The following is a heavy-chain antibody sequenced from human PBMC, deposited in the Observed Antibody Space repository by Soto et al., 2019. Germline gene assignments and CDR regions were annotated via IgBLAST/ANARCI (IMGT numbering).Heavy chain of an antibody. V-gene: IGHV4-34*01. Sequence: SETLSLTCAVYGLSFSGYYWSGIRQPPGKGLEWIGEINHSGSTNYNPSLKSRVTISVDTSKNQFSLKLSSVTAADTAVYYCASDPFGTSSYQNWGQGTLVTVSS. J-gene: IGHJ4*02. CDR3: ASDPFGTSSYQN. CDR2: INHSGST. D-gene: IGHD2-2*01. CDR1: GLSFSGYY.